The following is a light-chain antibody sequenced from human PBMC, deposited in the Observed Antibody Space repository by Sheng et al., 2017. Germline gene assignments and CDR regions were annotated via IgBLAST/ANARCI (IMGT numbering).Light chain of an antibody. CDR3: QHYNQWPPWT. CDR1: QGVGRH. CDR2: ETS. J-gene: IGKJ1*01. V-gene: IGKV3-15*01. Sequence: EIVMTQSPATLSVSPGERATLSCRASQGVGRHLAWYQQKPGQAPRLLIYETSTRATGIPARFSGSGSGTEFTLTISSLQSEDFAVYYCQHYNQWPPWTFGQGTKVEVK.